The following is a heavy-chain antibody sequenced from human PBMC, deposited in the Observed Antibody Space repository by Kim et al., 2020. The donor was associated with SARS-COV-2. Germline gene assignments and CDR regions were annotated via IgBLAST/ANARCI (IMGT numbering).Heavy chain of an antibody. J-gene: IGHJ6*02. V-gene: IGHV7-4-1*02. CDR2: INTNTGNP. CDR1: GYTFTSYA. Sequence: ASVKVSCKASGYTFTSYAMNWVRQAPGQGLEWMGWINTNTGNPTYAQGFTGRFVFSLDTSVSTAYLQISSLKAEDTAVYYCAREMLQLLWFGELYLDYYGMDVWGQGTTVTVSS. D-gene: IGHD3-10*01. CDR3: AREMLQLLWFGELYLDYYGMDV.